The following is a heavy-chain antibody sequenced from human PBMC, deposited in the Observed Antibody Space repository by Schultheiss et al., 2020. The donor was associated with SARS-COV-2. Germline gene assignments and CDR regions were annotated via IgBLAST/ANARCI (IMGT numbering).Heavy chain of an antibody. CDR1: GFTFSSYD. CDR3: ARVGYTYNWFDP. CDR2: ITRSGLDI. J-gene: IGHJ5*02. D-gene: IGHD3-16*02. Sequence: GESLKISCAASGFTFSSYDMHWVRQAPGKGLEWVSDITRSGLDIHYADSVRGRFTISRDNAKNSVFLQMDSLRAEDTAVYYCARVGYTYNWFDPWGQGTLVTVSS. V-gene: IGHV3-48*03.